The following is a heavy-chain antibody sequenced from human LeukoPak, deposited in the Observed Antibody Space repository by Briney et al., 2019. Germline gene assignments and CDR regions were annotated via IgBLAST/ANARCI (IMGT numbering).Heavy chain of an antibody. D-gene: IGHD5-24*01. Sequence: LGGSLRLSCAASGFTFSSYWMSWLLHAPGKGLEWVANIKQDGSEKYYVDSVRGRFTISRDNGKNSLYLQMNSLRAEDTAVYYCARDAYKLFDYWGQGTLVTVFS. V-gene: IGHV3-7*04. CDR2: IKQDGSEK. CDR3: ARDAYKLFDY. J-gene: IGHJ4*02. CDR1: GFTFSSYW.